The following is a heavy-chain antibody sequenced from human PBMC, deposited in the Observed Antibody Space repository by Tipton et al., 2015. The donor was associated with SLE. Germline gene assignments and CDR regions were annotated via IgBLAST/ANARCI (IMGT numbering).Heavy chain of an antibody. D-gene: IGHD2-21*01. CDR3: VRAGGGDSNWFDP. V-gene: IGHV4-61*02. Sequence: LRLSCTVSGDSFSSGSSSWNWVRQPAGKGLEWIGLIYNSGITNYNPSLQSRVTLSVDMSKNQFSLRLSSVTAADTGVYYCVRAGGGDSNWFDPWGQGTLVTVSS. J-gene: IGHJ5*02. CDR2: IYNSGIT. CDR1: GDSFSSGSSS.